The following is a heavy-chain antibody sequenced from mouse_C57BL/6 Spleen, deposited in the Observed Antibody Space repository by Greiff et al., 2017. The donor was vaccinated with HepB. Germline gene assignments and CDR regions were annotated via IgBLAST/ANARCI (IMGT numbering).Heavy chain of an antibody. CDR2: ISSGGSYT. J-gene: IGHJ2*01. D-gene: IGHD1-1*01. CDR3: ASLITTVVGPLSY. V-gene: IGHV5-6*01. Sequence: EVMLVESGGDLVKPGGSLKLSCAASGFTFSSYGMSWVRQTPDKRLEWVATISSGGSYTYYPDSVKGRFTISSDNAKNTLYLQMSSLKSEDTAMYYCASLITTVVGPLSYWGQGTTLTVSS. CDR1: GFTFSSYG.